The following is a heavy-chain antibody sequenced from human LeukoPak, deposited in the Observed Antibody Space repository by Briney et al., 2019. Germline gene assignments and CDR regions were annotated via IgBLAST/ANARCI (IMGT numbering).Heavy chain of an antibody. V-gene: IGHV1-2*02. J-gene: IGHJ4*02. Sequence: GASVKVSCKASGYSFTGHYLHWMRQAPGQGLEWMGWIRPNSGGTHYAQKFQGRLTITRDTSLNTVYMELNRLISDDTAVYYCTREDYWGQGTLVTVSS. CDR2: IRPNSGGT. CDR1: GYSFTGHY. CDR3: TREDY.